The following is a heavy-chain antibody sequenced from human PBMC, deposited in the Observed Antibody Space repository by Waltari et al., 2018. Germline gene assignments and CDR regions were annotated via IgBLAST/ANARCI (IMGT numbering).Heavy chain of an antibody. D-gene: IGHD2-2*01. CDR3: AGDRAIGLFFDY. CDR1: GASIRGNYW. Sequence: QVQLPESGQGLVKPSGTLSPTCAVSGASIRGNYWWSWVRQSPEKGLEWIGQVHHSGKTHYNPSLQSRVTISVDKPKNQFSLNLNSVTAADTAVYYCAGDRAIGLFFDYWGRGTLVTVSS. CDR2: VHHSGKT. V-gene: IGHV4-4*02. J-gene: IGHJ4*02.